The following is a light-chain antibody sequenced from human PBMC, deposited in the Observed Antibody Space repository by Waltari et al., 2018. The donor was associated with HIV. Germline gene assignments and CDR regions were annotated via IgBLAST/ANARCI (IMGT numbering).Light chain of an antibody. CDR3: QSYDSSNHVV. CDR1: RARMLLHY. CDR2: EDN. V-gene: IGLV6-57*01. J-gene: IGLJ2*01. Sequence: NVLLPQPPSAPPSPGPTVTTSRPRYRARMLLHYVPRNQLRPGSSPTTGNYEDNQRPSGVPDRFSGSIDSSSNSASLTISGLKTEDEADYYCQSYDSSNHVVFGGGTKLTVL.